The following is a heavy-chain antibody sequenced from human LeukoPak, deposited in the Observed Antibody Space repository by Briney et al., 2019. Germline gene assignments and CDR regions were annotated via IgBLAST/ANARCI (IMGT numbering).Heavy chain of an antibody. CDR3: ARKTICGVVQGYFDY. V-gene: IGHV1-69*13. CDR2: IIPIFGTA. D-gene: IGHD3-3*01. J-gene: IGHJ4*02. Sequence: ASVKVSCKASGGTFSSYAISWVRQAPGQGLEWMGGIIPIFGTANYAQKFQGRVTITADESTSTAYVELSSLSSEETAVYYCARKTICGVVQGYFDYWGQGTLVTVSS. CDR1: GGTFSSYA.